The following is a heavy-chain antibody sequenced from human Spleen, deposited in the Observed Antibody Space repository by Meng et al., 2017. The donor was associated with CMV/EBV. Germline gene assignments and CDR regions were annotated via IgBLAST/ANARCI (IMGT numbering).Heavy chain of an antibody. J-gene: IGHJ4*02. CDR2: FNPSTEAT. V-gene: IGHV1-2*02. CDR3: AKPPRRLNADTVLDF. D-gene: IGHD6-6*01. Sequence: SGYFFTDYYVHWVRQVTGKGLEWLGWFNPSTEATNYPQKFQGRVSMTGDKSVSTAYLELRNLRADDTALYFCAKPPRRLNADTVLDFWGQGTLVTVSS. CDR1: GYFFTDYY.